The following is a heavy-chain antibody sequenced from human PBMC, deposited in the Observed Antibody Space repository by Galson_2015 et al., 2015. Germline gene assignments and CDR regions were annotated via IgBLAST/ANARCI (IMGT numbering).Heavy chain of an antibody. Sequence: SLRLSCAASGFTFSSYEMNWVRQAPGKGLEWVSYISSSGSTIYYADSVKGRFTISRDNAKNSLYLQMNSLRAEDTAVYYCARVPGYGTFGPWGQGTLVTVSS. CDR2: ISSSGSTI. V-gene: IGHV3-48*03. CDR1: GFTFSSYE. CDR3: ARVPGYGTFGP. D-gene: IGHD3-16*01. J-gene: IGHJ5*02.